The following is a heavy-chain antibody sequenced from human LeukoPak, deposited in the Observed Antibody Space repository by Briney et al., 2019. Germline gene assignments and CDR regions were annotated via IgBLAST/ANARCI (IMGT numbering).Heavy chain of an antibody. CDR3: AKDSSGYQFDY. D-gene: IGHD3-22*01. V-gene: IGHV3-30*18. CDR2: ISYDGSNK. Sequence: GGSLRLSCAASGYTFDNYGINWVRQAPGKGLEWVAVISYDGSNKYYADSVKGRFTISRDNSKNTLYLQMNSLRAEDTAVYYCAKDSSGYQFDYWGQGTLVTVSS. CDR1: GYTFDNYG. J-gene: IGHJ4*02.